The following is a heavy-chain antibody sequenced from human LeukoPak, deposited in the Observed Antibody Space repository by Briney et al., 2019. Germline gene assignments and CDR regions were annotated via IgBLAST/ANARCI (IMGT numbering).Heavy chain of an antibody. Sequence: GGSLRLSCAASGFTFDDYLMHWVRQAPGKGLEWVSLISWDGDVTYYADSVKGRFTISRDNSKNSLYLQMNSLRAEDTAVYYCAELGITMIGGVWGKGTTVTISS. CDR1: GFTFDDYL. CDR3: AELGITMIGGV. CDR2: ISWDGDVT. D-gene: IGHD3-10*02. J-gene: IGHJ6*04. V-gene: IGHV3-43D*04.